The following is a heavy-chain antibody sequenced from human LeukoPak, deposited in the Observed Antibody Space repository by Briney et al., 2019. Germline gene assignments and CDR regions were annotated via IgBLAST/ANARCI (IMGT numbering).Heavy chain of an antibody. CDR3: ARVSWRRDGYNFGY. D-gene: IGHD5-24*01. Sequence: SETLSLTCTVSGYSISSGYYWGWIRQPPGKGLEWIGSIYHSGSTYYNPSLKSRVTISVDTSKNQFSLKLSSVTAADTAVYYCARVSWRRDGYNFGYWGQGTLVTVSS. CDR1: GYSISSGYY. J-gene: IGHJ4*02. V-gene: IGHV4-38-2*02. CDR2: IYHSGST.